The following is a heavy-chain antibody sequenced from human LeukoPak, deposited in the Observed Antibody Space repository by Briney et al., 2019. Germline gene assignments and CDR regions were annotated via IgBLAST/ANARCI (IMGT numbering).Heavy chain of an antibody. J-gene: IGHJ6*03. CDR1: GGTFSSYA. V-gene: IGHV1-69*06. D-gene: IGHD6-6*01. Sequence: GASVKVSCKASGGTFSSYAISWVRQAPGQGLEWMGGIIPIFGTANYAQKFQGRVTITADKSTSTAYMELSSLRSEDTAVYYCARVRWAARFHYYMDVWGKGTTVTVSS. CDR2: IIPIFGTA. CDR3: ARVRWAARFHYYMDV.